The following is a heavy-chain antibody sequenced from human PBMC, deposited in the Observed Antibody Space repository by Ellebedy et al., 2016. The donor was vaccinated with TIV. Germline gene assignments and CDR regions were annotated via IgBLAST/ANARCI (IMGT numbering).Heavy chain of an antibody. CDR2: ISGSGGST. CDR3: ARDGLTAMVIMDV. CDR1: GFTFSSYA. V-gene: IGHV3-23*01. J-gene: IGHJ6*02. D-gene: IGHD5-18*01. Sequence: GGSLRLSCAASGFTFSSYAMSWVRQAPGKGLEWVSAISGSGGSTYYADSVKGRFTISRDNAKNSLYLQMNSLRAEDTAVYYCARDGLTAMVIMDVWGQGTTVTVSS.